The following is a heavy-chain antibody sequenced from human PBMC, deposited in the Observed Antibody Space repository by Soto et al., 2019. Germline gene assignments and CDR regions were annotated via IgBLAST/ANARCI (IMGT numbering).Heavy chain of an antibody. D-gene: IGHD3-10*01. CDR1: GFTFSSFS. Sequence: VGSLILSCAASGFTFSSFSMNWVRQAPGKGLEWVSSISSGSDYIYYADSVQGRFTISRDNAKNSLYLQMTSLRAEDTAVYFCARDDYFGSGMHFMVYWGQGTVVTVSS. V-gene: IGHV3-21*06. CDR3: ARDDYFGSGMHFMVY. CDR2: ISSGSDYI. J-gene: IGHJ4*02.